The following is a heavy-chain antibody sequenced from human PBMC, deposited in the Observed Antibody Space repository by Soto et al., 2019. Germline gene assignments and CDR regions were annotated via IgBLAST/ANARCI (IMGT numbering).Heavy chain of an antibody. D-gene: IGHD2-15*01. CDR1: GYTFNNYG. Sequence: ASVKVSCKASGYTFNNYGISWVRQAPGQGLEWMGWIGPYNGNTDHAQNFQGRVTMTTDTSTNTAYMELRSLRSDDTALYYCARCYCSVGSCYTCWHFDLCGRGTLVTVSS. J-gene: IGHJ2*01. CDR2: IGPYNGNT. CDR3: ARCYCSVGSCYTCWHFDL. V-gene: IGHV1-18*01.